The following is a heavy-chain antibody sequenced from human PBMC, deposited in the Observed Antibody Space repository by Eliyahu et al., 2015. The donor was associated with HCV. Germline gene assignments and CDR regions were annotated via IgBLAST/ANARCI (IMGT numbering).Heavy chain of an antibody. D-gene: IGHD6-13*01. Sequence: EVQLLESGGGLVQPGGSLRLSCAASGFXFSTYAMRWVRQAPGKGLEWVSSLSSGGGTTYYAASVKGRFTSSRDNSANTLYLQMTSLRDEDTAVYYCAKGSLAAASGKGYFDDWGQGTLVTVAS. CDR3: AKGSLAAASGKGYFDD. CDR2: LSSGGGTT. CDR1: GFXFSTYA. J-gene: IGHJ4*02. V-gene: IGHV3-23*01.